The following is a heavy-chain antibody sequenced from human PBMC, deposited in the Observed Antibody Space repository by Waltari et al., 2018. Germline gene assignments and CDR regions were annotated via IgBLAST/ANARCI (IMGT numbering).Heavy chain of an antibody. CDR3: ARGGMGYYYSDY. V-gene: IGHV3-30*02. CDR2: VRYDGGNS. CDR1: GFTFSNYD. D-gene: IGHD1-1*01. J-gene: IGHJ4*02. Sequence: QVQLLESGGDVVQPGGSLRLSCAASGFTFSNYDMHWVRQAPGKGLEWVAFVRYDGGNSYNIDSVKGRFTVSRDNSKNTLYVQMNSLRPEDTAIYYCARGGMGYYYSDYWGQGTLVLVSS.